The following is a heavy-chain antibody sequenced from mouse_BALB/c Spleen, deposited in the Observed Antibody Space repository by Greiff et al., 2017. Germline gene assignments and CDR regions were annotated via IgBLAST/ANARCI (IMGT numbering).Heavy chain of an antibody. Sequence: EVKLVESGGGLVQPGGSLNLSCAASGFDFSRYWMSWARQAPGKGQEWIGEINPGSSTINYTPSLKDKFIISRDNAKNTLYLQMSKVRSEDTALYYCARRDAPYYAMDYWGQGTSVTVSS. J-gene: IGHJ4*01. V-gene: IGHV4-2*02. CDR2: INPGSSTI. CDR1: GFDFSRYW. CDR3: ARRDAPYYAMDY.